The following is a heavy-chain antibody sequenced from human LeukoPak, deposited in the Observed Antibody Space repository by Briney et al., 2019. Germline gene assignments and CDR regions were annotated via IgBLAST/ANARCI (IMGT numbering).Heavy chain of an antibody. D-gene: IGHD1-26*01. CDR2: IYYSGST. Sequence: SETLSLTCTVSGGSVSSGTYYWSWIRQPPGQGLEWIGYIYYSGSTNYNPSLKSRVTISVDTSKNQFSLKLSSVTAADTAVYYCARDLGGATFDYWGQGTLVTVSS. J-gene: IGHJ4*02. CDR3: ARDLGGATFDY. V-gene: IGHV4-61*01. CDR1: GGSVSSGTYY.